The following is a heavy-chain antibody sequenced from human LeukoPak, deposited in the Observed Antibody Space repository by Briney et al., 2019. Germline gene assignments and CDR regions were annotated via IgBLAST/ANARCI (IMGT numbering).Heavy chain of an antibody. CDR2: ISSSGSTI. CDR1: GFTFSDYY. J-gene: IGHJ4*02. V-gene: IGHV3-11*01. Sequence: GGSLRLSCAASGFTFSDYYMSWIRQAPGKGLEWVSYISSSGSTIYYADSVKGRFTISRDNAKNSPYLQMNSLRAEDTAVYYCARFDDFWSGYYALDYWGQGTLVTVSS. CDR3: ARFDDFWSGYYALDY. D-gene: IGHD3-3*01.